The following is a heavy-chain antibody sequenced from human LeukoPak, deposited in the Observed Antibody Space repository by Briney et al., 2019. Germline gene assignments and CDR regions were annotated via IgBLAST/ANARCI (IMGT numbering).Heavy chain of an antibody. D-gene: IGHD3-3*01. CDR2: INPNSGGT. J-gene: IGHJ4*02. CDR1: GYAFTGYY. Sequence: GASVKVSCKASGYAFTGYYMHWVRQAPGQGLEWMGWINPNSGGTNYAQKFQGRVTMTRDTSISTAYMELSRLRSDDTAVYYCARGEGISIMIFGVVLDYWGQGTLVTVSS. V-gene: IGHV1-2*02. CDR3: ARGEGISIMIFGVVLDY.